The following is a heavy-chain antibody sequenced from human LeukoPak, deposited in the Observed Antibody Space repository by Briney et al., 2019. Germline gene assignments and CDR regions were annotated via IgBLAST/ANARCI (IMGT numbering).Heavy chain of an antibody. D-gene: IGHD6-13*01. CDR1: GDSVSSNSAT. CDR2: TYYRSKWYN. Sequence: SQTLSLSCAISGDSVSSNSATWTWIRQSPSRGLEWLGRTYYRSKWYNDYAVSVKSRITINPDTSKNQFSLQLNSVTPEDTAVYYCARGSSSNSWYFDYWGQGTLVTVSS. CDR3: ARGSSSNSWYFDY. J-gene: IGHJ4*02. V-gene: IGHV6-1*01.